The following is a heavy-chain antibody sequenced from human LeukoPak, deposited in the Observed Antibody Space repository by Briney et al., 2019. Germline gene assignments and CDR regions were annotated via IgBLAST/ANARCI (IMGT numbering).Heavy chain of an antibody. Sequence: PSETLSLTCAVSGGSISSSNWWSWVRQPPGKGLEWIGFIYYSGTTNQNPSLKSRVTMSVDTSKNQFFLRLSSVTAADAAVYYCASSSAMVTHSFDYWGQGTLVTVSS. J-gene: IGHJ4*02. D-gene: IGHD5-18*01. CDR1: GGSISSSNW. V-gene: IGHV4-4*02. CDR2: IYYSGTT. CDR3: ASSSAMVTHSFDY.